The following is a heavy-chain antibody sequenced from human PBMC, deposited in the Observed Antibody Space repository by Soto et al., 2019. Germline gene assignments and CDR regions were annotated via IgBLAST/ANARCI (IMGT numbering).Heavy chain of an antibody. Sequence: GGSLRLSCAASGFTFSSYGMHWVRQAPGKGLEWVAVISYDGSNKYYADSVKGRFTISRDNSKNTLYLQMNSLRAEDTAVYYCAKDIYDSSGYYYVPDYWGQGTLVTVS. V-gene: IGHV3-30*18. CDR3: AKDIYDSSGYYYVPDY. CDR1: GFTFSSYG. J-gene: IGHJ4*02. CDR2: ISYDGSNK. D-gene: IGHD3-22*01.